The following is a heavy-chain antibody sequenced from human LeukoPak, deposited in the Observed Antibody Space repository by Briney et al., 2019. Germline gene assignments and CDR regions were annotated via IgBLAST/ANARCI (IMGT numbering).Heavy chain of an antibody. D-gene: IGHD6-19*01. CDR2: INANSGTT. V-gene: IGHV3-23*01. CDR3: AKPISGGLAVTADWFHP. J-gene: IGHJ5*01. Sequence: GGSLRLSCTASGFAFSVYAMSWLRQPPGKGLEWVSTINANSGTTSYAASVRGRFTISRDNSKNTLYLQMNTLRADDTATYYCAKPISGGLAVTADWFHPWGQGTLVVVSS. CDR1: GFAFSVYA.